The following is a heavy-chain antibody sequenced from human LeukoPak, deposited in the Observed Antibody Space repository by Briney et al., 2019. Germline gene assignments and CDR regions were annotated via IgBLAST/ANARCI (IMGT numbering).Heavy chain of an antibody. D-gene: IGHD3-10*01. J-gene: IGHJ4*02. CDR3: ARGGTRYDRRFVFDS. V-gene: IGHV3-66*01. CDR2: IHSSGST. Sequence: GGSLRLSCAASGFTVSRNFMSWVRQAPGKGLAWVSVIHSSGSTFYADSVRGRFTISRDNSKNTLYLQMNSLRAEDTAVYYCARGGTRYDRRFVFDSWGQGALVTVSS. CDR1: GFTVSRNF.